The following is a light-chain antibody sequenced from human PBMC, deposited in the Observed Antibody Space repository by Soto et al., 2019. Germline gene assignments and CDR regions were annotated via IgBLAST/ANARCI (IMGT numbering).Light chain of an antibody. Sequence: SALTQPTSVSASPAQSITISCTGNSNDIGAYNYVSWYQQHPGKAPRLLIHGVRNRPPGISSRFSASKSGLTASLTISGLLPEDEADYFCSSFITTRLYVSGRGTKVTV. V-gene: IGLV2-14*01. CDR3: SSFITTRLYV. CDR2: GVR. CDR1: SNDIGAYNY. J-gene: IGLJ1*01.